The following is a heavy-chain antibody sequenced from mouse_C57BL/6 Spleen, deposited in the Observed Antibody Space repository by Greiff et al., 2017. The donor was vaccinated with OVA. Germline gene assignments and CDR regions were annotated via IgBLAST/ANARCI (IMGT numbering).Heavy chain of an antibody. V-gene: IGHV1-55*01. CDR1: GYTFTSYW. J-gene: IGHJ4*01. Sequence: QVQLQQPGAELVKPGASVKMSCKASGYTFTSYWITWVKQRPGQGLEWIGDIYPGSGRTNYNEKFKSKATLTVDTSSSTAYMQLSSLTSEDSAVYYCASGGGSSYYYAMDYWGQGTSVTVSS. CDR3: ASGGGSSYYYAMDY. D-gene: IGHD1-1*01. CDR2: IYPGSGRT.